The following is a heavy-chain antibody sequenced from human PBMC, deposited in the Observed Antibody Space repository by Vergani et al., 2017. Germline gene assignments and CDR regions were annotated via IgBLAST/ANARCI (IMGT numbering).Heavy chain of an antibody. CDR3: ARHSTVEWLVKLGWIDP. CDR2: IYYSGST. CDR1: GASIRSSNYY. J-gene: IGHJ5*02. V-gene: IGHV4-39*01. D-gene: IGHD6-19*01. Sequence: QLQLQESGPGLVKPSATLSLTCSVSGASIRSSNYYWGWIRQPPGKGLDWIASIYYSGSTYYNPSLKSLVTISVYTSKNQFSLKLSSVTAADTAVYFCARHSTVEWLVKLGWIDPWGQGILVTVSS.